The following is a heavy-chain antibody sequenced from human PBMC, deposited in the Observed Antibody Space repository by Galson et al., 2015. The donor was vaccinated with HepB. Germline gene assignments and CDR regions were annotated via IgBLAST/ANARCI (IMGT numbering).Heavy chain of an antibody. Sequence: SLRLSCAASGFTFSSYAMSWVRQAPGKGLEWVSAISGSGGATYYADSVKGRFTISRDNSKNTLYLQMSSLRGEDTAIYYCAKGRTGTSSGFGYWGQGTLVTVSS. D-gene: IGHD3/OR15-3a*01. CDR3: AKGRTGTSSGFGY. V-gene: IGHV3-23*01. CDR2: ISGSGGAT. CDR1: GFTFSSYA. J-gene: IGHJ4*02.